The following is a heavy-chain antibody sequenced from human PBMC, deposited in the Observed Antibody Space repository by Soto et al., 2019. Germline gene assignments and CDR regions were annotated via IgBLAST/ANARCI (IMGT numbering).Heavy chain of an antibody. V-gene: IGHV4-59*01. Sequence: SETLSLTCTVSGGSISSYYWSWIRQPPGKGLEWIGYIYYSGSTNYNPSLKSRVTISVDTSKNQFSLKLSSVTAADTAVYYCAREVNDFWSGWNIPYNWFDPWGQGTLVTVSS. CDR3: AREVNDFWSGWNIPYNWFDP. CDR1: GGSISSYY. D-gene: IGHD3-3*01. CDR2: IYYSGST. J-gene: IGHJ5*02.